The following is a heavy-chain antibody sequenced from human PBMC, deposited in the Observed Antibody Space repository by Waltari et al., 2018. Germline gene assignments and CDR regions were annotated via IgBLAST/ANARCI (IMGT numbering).Heavy chain of an antibody. V-gene: IGHV3-21*04. CDR3: ASHFEDYYYYMDV. Sequence: EVQLVESGGGLVTPGESLRLSCVGSGFSFHSFTMNWVRQAPGKGLEWVSSIGANGDYIYYADSVRGRFTTSRDNARNSLYLQMTSLRVDDSTIYFCASHFEDYYYYMDVWGKGTTVTVSS. CDR2: IGANGDYI. J-gene: IGHJ6*03. CDR1: GFSFHSFT.